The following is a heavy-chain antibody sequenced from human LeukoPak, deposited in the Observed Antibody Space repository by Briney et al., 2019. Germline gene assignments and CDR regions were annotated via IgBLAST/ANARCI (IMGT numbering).Heavy chain of an antibody. V-gene: IGHV1-18*01. CDR1: GYTFTSYG. CDR3: ARKLGYCSGGSCRAEYFQH. D-gene: IGHD2-15*01. CDR2: ISAYNGNT. Sequence: ASVEVSCKASGYTFTSYGISWVRQAPGQGLEWMGWISAYNGNTNYAQKLQGRVTMTTDTSTSTAYMELRSLRSDDTAVYYCARKLGYCSGGSCRAEYFQHWGQGTLVTVSS. J-gene: IGHJ1*01.